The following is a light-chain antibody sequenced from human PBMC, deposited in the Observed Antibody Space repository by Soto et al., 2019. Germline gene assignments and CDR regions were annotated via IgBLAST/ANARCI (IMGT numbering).Light chain of an antibody. CDR3: QSYDISLHNYV. J-gene: IGLJ1*01. V-gene: IGLV2-14*01. Sequence: QSALTQPASVSGSPGQSITISCTGTSGDIGGYNYVSWYQQHPGKAPKLLISEVSNRPSGVSRRFSGSKSGTSASLAITRLQAEDEADYYCQSYDISLHNYVFGTGTKVTVL. CDR1: SGDIGGYNY. CDR2: EVS.